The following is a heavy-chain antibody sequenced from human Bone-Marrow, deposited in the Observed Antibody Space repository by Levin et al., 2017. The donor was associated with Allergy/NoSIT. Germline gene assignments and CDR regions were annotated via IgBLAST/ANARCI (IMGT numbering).Heavy chain of an antibody. Sequence: PGESLKISCVGSGFDFSDYGIHWVRQAPGRGLEWVAVMSYDGTIEYYVDSVKGRFSISRDNSRNTVFLEMDSLRTEDTAVYQCAKSGRDYSSGTYHDSYYGMDVWGQGTTVTVSS. CDR2: MSYDGTIE. CDR1: GFDFSDYG. V-gene: IGHV3-30*18. J-gene: IGHJ6*02. D-gene: IGHD3-3*01. CDR3: AKSGRDYSSGTYHDSYYGMDV.